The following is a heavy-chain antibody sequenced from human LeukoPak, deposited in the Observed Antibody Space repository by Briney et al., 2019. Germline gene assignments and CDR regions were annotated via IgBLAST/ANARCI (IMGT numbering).Heavy chain of an antibody. Sequence: ASVKVSCKASGYTFTSYDINWARQATGQGLEWMGWMDPNSGNTGYAQKFQGRVTMTRNTSISTAYMELSSLRSEDTAVYYCARVQRRNYDFWSGYRYYYGMDVWGQGTTVTVSS. J-gene: IGHJ6*02. CDR2: MDPNSGNT. D-gene: IGHD3-3*01. CDR3: ARVQRRNYDFWSGYRYYYGMDV. CDR1: GYTFTSYD. V-gene: IGHV1-8*01.